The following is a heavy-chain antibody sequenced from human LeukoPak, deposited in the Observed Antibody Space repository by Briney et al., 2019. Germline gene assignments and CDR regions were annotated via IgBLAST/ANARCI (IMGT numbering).Heavy chain of an antibody. D-gene: IGHD4-23*01. CDR2: IYYSGST. CDR1: GGSISSGDYY. CDR3: ARDDYGGNVGYYYYGMDV. Sequence: SETLSLTCTVSGGSISSGDYYWSWIRQPPGKGREWIGYIYYSGSTYYNPSLKSRVTISVDTSKNQFSLKLSSVTAADTAVYYCARDDYGGNVGYYYYGMDVWGQGTTVTASS. J-gene: IGHJ6*02. V-gene: IGHV4-30-4*01.